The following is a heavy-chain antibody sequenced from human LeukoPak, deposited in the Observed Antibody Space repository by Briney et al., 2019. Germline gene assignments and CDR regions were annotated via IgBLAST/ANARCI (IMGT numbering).Heavy chain of an antibody. V-gene: IGHV4-39*01. CDR1: GGSISSSSYY. J-gene: IGHJ5*02. Sequence: SETLSLTCTVSGGSISSSSYYWGWIRQPPGKGLEWIGSIYYSGSTYYNPSLKSRVTISVDTSKNQFSLKLSSVTAADTAVYYCARGFRRYYDILTGYLNWFDPWGQGTLVTVSS. CDR2: IYYSGST. CDR3: ARGFRRYYDILTGYLNWFDP. D-gene: IGHD3-9*01.